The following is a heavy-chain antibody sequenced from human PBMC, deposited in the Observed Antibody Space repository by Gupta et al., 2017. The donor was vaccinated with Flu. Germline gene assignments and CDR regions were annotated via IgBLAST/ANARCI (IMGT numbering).Heavy chain of an antibody. V-gene: IGHV4-39*01. J-gene: IGHJ6*03. D-gene: IGHD7-27*01. Sequence: PPGKGLGWIGTIYYDGNTYYNPSLKSLVTISMDTAKNQFSLRLTSVTASDAAVYYCARQWGSGPYYYYYYMDVWGKGTKVTVSS. CDR2: IYYDGNT. CDR3: ARQWGSGPYYYYYYMDV.